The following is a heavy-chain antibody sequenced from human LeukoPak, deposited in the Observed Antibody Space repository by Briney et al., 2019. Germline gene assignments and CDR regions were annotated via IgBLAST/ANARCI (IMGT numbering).Heavy chain of an antibody. CDR3: ARRYNWNYHADY. CDR2: INHSGST. V-gene: IGHV4-34*01. D-gene: IGHD1-7*01. CDR1: GGSFSGYY. J-gene: IGHJ4*02. Sequence: SETLSLTCAVYGGSFSGYYWSWIRQPPGKGLEWIGEINHSGSTNYNPSLKSRVTISVDTSKNQFSLKLSSVTAADTAVYYCARRYNWNYHADYWGQGTLVTVSS.